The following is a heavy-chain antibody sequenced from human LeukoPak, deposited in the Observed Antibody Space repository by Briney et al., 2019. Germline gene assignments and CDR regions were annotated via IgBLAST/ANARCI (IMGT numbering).Heavy chain of an antibody. V-gene: IGHV3-53*01. D-gene: IGHD3-10*01. CDR2: LYISGGT. CDR3: AGHFDSATNY. CDR1: GXIVSSNY. J-gene: IGHJ4*02. Sequence: GGSLRLSCAASGXIVSSNYMTWVRQAPGKGLEWVSILYISGGTYYADSVKGRFTISRDNSKNTVYLQMNSLRAEDTAVYYCAGHFDSATNYWGQGTLVTVSS.